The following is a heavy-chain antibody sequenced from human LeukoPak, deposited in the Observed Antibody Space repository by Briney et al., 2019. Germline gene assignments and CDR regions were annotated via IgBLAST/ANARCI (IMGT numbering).Heavy chain of an antibody. CDR3: AKSDSGGPTPLDI. D-gene: IGHD4-17*01. Sequence: PGGSLRLSCTASGFTFSTYAMTGVRHAPGKGLECLTAINGRDATTYYTDSVRGRFTISRDNSKNTLYLQLNTLSGADTATYYCAKSDSGGPTPLDIWGQGTVVTVSS. J-gene: IGHJ3*02. V-gene: IGHV3-23*01. CDR2: INGRDATT. CDR1: GFTFSTYA.